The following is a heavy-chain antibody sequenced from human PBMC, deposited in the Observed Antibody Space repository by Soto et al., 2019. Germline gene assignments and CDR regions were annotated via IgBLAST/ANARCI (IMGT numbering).Heavy chain of an antibody. J-gene: IGHJ1*01. CDR2: ISSSSSYI. V-gene: IGHV3-21*01. CDR1: GFTFSSYS. Sequence: GGSLRLSCAASGFTFSSYSMNWVRQAPGKGLEWVSSISSSSSYIYYADSVKGRFTISRDNAKNSLYLQMNSLRAEEAAVYYCARAPSSSSYFQHWGQGTRVTVS. D-gene: IGHD6-6*01. CDR3: ARAPSSSSYFQH.